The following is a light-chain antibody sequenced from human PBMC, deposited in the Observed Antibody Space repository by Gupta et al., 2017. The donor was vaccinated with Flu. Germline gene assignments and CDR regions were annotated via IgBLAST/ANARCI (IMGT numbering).Light chain of an antibody. V-gene: IGLV2-11*01. CDR2: DVN. J-gene: IGLJ2*01. Sequence: QSALTQPRSVSASPGQSVAISCTGTSTDVGAYDSVSWYQQHPNKAPKLIIYDVNSRPSGVPGRFFGSKSGNTASLTISGLQAEDEADYFCCSHAGRYTWVFGGGTTVTVL. CDR3: CSHAGRYTWV. CDR1: STDVGAYDS.